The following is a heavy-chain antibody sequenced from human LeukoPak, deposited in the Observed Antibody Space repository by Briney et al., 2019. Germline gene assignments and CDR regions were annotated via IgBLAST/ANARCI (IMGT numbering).Heavy chain of an antibody. CDR3: ARRFQGVGLNYYYYYMDV. V-gene: IGHV4-34*01. CDR2: INHSGST. D-gene: IGHD2-15*01. J-gene: IGHJ6*03. Sequence: SETLSLTCAVYGGSFSGYYWSWIRQPPEKGLEWIGEINHSGSTNYNPSLKSRVTISVDTSKNQFSLKLSSVTAADTAVYYCARRFQGVGLNYYYYYMDVWGKGTTVTVSS. CDR1: GGSFSGYY.